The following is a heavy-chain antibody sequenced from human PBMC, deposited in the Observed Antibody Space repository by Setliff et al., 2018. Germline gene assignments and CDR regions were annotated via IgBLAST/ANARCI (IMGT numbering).Heavy chain of an antibody. CDR1: GYIFAGYY. Sequence: ASVKVSCKASGYIFAGYYMHWVRQTPGQGLEWMGWISSYNDVTNYAQRFQGRVTMTTDTSKSAAYMDLRGLRSDDTAVYYCAISTLSICSGGSCPNAFDVWGQGTMGT. D-gene: IGHD2-15*01. CDR3: AISTLSICSGGSCPNAFDV. J-gene: IGHJ3*01. V-gene: IGHV1-18*01. CDR2: ISSYNDVT.